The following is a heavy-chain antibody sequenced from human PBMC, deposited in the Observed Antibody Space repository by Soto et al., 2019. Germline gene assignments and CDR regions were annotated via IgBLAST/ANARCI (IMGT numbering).Heavy chain of an antibody. CDR3: ARDFSAYYDSSGYYRYYYYGMDV. CDR1: GFTFSSYG. V-gene: IGHV3-33*01. CDR2: IWYDGSNK. J-gene: IGHJ6*02. D-gene: IGHD3-22*01. Sequence: QVQLVESGGGVVQPGRSLRLSCAASGFTFSSYGMHWVRQAPGKGLEWVAVIWYDGSNKYYADSVKGRFTISRDNSKNTLYLQMNSLRAEDTAVYYCARDFSAYYDSSGYYRYYYYGMDVWGQGTTVTVSS.